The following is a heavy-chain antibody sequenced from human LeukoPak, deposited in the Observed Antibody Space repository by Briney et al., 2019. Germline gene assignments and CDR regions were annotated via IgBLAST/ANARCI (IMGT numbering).Heavy chain of an antibody. Sequence: PGGSLRLSCAASGFTFSNYGMHWVRQAPGKGLEWVAVISYDGSNKYYADSVKGRFTISRDNSKNTLYLQMNSLRAEDTAVYYCAKDFDYWGQGTLVTVSS. CDR3: AKDFDY. V-gene: IGHV3-30*18. CDR1: GFTFSNYG. J-gene: IGHJ4*02. CDR2: ISYDGSNK.